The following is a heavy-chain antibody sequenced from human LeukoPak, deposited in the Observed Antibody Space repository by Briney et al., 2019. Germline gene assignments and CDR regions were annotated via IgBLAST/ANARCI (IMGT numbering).Heavy chain of an antibody. CDR1: GFTFSSYT. Sequence: AGGSLRLSCAAPGFTFSSYTMSWVRQAPGKGLEWVSTITTSDGNTYYADSVKGRFIVSRDNSKNTLFLQMNSLRAEDTAVYYCAKDGGLWVSAHWGDSWGRGTLVTVSS. CDR2: ITTSDGNT. D-gene: IGHD7-27*01. CDR3: AKDGGLWVSAHWGDS. J-gene: IGHJ4*02. V-gene: IGHV3-23*01.